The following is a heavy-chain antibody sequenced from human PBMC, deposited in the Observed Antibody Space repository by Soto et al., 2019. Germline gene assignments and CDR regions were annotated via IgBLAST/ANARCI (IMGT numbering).Heavy chain of an antibody. J-gene: IGHJ4*02. CDR1: GYTFTSYA. V-gene: IGHV1-3*01. Sequence: ASVKVSCKASGYTFTSYAMHWVRQAPGQRLEWMGWINAGNGNTKYAQKLQGRVTMTTDTSTSTAYMELRSLRSDDTAVYYCARSGMKYYYDSSGHPFDYWGQGTLVTVSS. CDR3: ARSGMKYYYDSSGHPFDY. D-gene: IGHD3-22*01. CDR2: INAGNGNT.